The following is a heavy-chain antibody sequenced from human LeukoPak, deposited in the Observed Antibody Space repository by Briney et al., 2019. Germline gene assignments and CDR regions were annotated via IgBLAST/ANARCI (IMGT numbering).Heavy chain of an antibody. V-gene: IGHV6-1*01. Sequence: QTLSLTCVVSGDSVSSKNGAWNWIRQSPSRGLEWLGRTYYRSKWYNDYAESMEGRMTISQDTSKNQYSLHLNSVTPDDTAVYYCARRNARDGYKDFDYWGQGTLVTVSS. J-gene: IGHJ4*02. CDR3: ARRNARDGYKDFDY. D-gene: IGHD5-24*01. CDR2: TYYRSKWYN. CDR1: GDSVSSKNGA.